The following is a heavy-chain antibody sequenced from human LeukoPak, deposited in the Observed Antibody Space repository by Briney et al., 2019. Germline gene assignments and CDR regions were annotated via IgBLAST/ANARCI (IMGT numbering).Heavy chain of an antibody. CDR2: IYHSGST. V-gene: IGHV4-4*02. D-gene: IGHD2-21*01. CDR3: ARHLNNCGDDCYIFDY. J-gene: IGHJ4*02. CDR1: GGSISSSNW. Sequence: SGTLSLTCAVSGGSISSSNWWSWIRQPPGKGLEWIGEIYHSGSTNYNPSLKSRVTISVDTSKNQFSLRVSSVTAADTAVYYCARHLNNCGDDCYIFDYWGQGTLVTVSS.